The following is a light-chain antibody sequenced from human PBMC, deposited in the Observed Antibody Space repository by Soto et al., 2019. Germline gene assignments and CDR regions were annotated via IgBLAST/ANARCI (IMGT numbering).Light chain of an antibody. CDR1: QSGSNY. Sequence: IVVTQSAATLSWSPWERATLSCRASQSGSNYFAWYQQKSGQSPRLPIYDVSIRATGVPARCSATGAEKACILTISGLQSRVSVVDLCQQYNNWPFSFGQGTRLEIK. J-gene: IGKJ5*01. V-gene: IGKV3-15*01. CDR3: QQYNNWPFS. CDR2: DVS.